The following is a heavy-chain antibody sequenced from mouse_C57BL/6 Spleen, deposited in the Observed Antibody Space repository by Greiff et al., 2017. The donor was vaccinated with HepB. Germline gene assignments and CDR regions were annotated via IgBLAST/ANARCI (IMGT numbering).Heavy chain of an antibody. CDR2: ISSGSSTI. D-gene: IGHD1-1*01. J-gene: IGHJ4*01. CDR1: GFTFSDYG. Sequence: EVQLQESGGGLVKPGGSLKLSCAASGFTFSDYGMHWVRQAPEKGLEWVAYISSGSSTIYYADTVKGRFTISRDNAKNTLFLQMTSLRSEDTAMYYCARFYEYAMYYWGQGTSVTVSS. CDR3: ARFYEYAMYY. V-gene: IGHV5-17*01.